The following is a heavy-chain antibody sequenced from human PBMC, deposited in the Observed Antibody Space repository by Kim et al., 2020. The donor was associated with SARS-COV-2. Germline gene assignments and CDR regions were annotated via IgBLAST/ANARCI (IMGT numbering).Heavy chain of an antibody. V-gene: IGHV4-59*01. Sequence: SETLSLTCTVSGASMNISSWSWIRQPPGKGLEWIGCLFYSGNTNYNPSLKSRVTISADMSRNQFSLRLTSVTAADTAFYYWVREAGPDYDFCTYHMDVWG. CDR2: LFYSGNT. D-gene: IGHD3-3*01. CDR3: VREAGPDYDFCTYHMDV. CDR1: GASMNISS. J-gene: IGHJ6*03.